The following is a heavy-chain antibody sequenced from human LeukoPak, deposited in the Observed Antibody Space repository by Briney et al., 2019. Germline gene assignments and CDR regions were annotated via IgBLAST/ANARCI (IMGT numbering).Heavy chain of an antibody. D-gene: IGHD6-13*01. Sequence: GGSLRLSCAASGFTFSLYTMNWFPQGPGKGLEWVSSFITSSSYIHYADSVKGRFTISRDNANNSLFLQMNSLRAEDTAVYYCARERATAGHFAFDYWGQGTLVTVSS. J-gene: IGHJ4*02. V-gene: IGHV3-21*01. CDR3: ARERATAGHFAFDY. CDR2: FITSSSYI. CDR1: GFTFSLYT.